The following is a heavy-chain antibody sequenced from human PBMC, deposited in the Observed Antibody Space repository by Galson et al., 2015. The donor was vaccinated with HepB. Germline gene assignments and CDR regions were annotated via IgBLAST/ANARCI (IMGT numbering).Heavy chain of an antibody. V-gene: IGHV3-23*01. CDR1: GFTFSSYA. J-gene: IGHJ4*02. D-gene: IGHD6-19*01. CDR3: AKGKEQWLVKDPFDY. Sequence: SLRLSCAASGFTFSSYAITWVRQAPGKGLEWVSTISGSGGSTYYAESVEGRFTISRDNSRNTLYLQMNSLRVEDTAVYFCAKGKEQWLVKDPFDYWGQGTLVTVSS. CDR2: ISGSGGST.